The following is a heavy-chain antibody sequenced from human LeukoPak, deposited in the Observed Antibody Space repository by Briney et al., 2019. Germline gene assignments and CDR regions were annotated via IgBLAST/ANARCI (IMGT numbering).Heavy chain of an antibody. V-gene: IGHV4-31*02. CDR2: IYYSGST. CDR3: ASGSPHGRGDY. D-gene: IGHD3-10*01. J-gene: IGHJ4*02. Sequence: IGYIYYSGSTYYNPSLKSRVTISVDTSKNQFSLKLSSVTAADTAVYYCASGSPHGRGDYWGQGTLVTVSS.